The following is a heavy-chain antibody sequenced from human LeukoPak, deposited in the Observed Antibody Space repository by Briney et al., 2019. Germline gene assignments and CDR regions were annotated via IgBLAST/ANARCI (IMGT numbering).Heavy chain of an antibody. Sequence: PGGSLRLSCAASGFIFSDHYMDWVRQAPGKGLEWVGRSRNRASSYTTEYAAAVKGRFTISRDASQSLLFLQMNSLQIEDTAVYFCVRGFNSFDVWGRGATLTVSS. CDR3: VRGFNSFDV. V-gene: IGHV3-72*01. J-gene: IGHJ3*01. CDR1: GFIFSDHY. CDR2: SRNRASSYTT.